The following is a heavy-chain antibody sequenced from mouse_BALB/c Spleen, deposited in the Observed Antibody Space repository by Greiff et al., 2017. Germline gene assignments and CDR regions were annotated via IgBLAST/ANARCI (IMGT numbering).Heavy chain of an antibody. Sequence: EVQLVESGAELVKPGASVKLSCTASGFNIKDTYMHWVKQRPEQGLEWIGRIDPANGNTKYDPKFQGKATITADTSSNTAYLQLSSLTSEDTAVYYCAEGVTTGGFAYWGQGTLVTVSA. CDR1: GFNIKDTY. J-gene: IGHJ3*01. CDR2: IDPANGNT. D-gene: IGHD1-1*01. V-gene: IGHV14-3*02. CDR3: AEGVTTGGFAY.